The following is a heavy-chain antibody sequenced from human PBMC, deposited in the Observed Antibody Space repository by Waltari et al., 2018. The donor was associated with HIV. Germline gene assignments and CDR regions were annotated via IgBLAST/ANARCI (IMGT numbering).Heavy chain of an antibody. CDR1: GYTFTSYD. CDR2: MNPNSGNT. V-gene: IGHV1-8*01. Sequence: QVQLVQSGAEVKKPGASVKVSCKASGYTFTSYDINWVRQATGQGLEWMGWMNPNSGNTGYAQKFQGRVTMTRNTSISTAYMELSSLRSEDTAVYYCARRSRIGSGWYYWYFDLWGRGTLVTVSS. CDR3: ARRSRIGSGWYYWYFDL. J-gene: IGHJ2*01. D-gene: IGHD6-19*01.